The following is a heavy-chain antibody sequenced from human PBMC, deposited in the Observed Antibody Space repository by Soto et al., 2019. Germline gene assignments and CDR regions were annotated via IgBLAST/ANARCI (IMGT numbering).Heavy chain of an antibody. V-gene: IGHV5-51*01. CDR3: ARQIYDSDTGPNFHYYLDS. CDR1: GYCFINYW. J-gene: IGHJ4*02. Sequence: PGESLKISCKCSGYCFINYWIGCVRHMPGKGLEWMGIIYHGDADTRYSPSFQGQVTISADQSITTVLLQWSSLRASDTPMYYWARQIYDSDTGPNFHYYLDSWAQGTPVTVSS. D-gene: IGHD3-22*01. CDR2: IYHGDADT.